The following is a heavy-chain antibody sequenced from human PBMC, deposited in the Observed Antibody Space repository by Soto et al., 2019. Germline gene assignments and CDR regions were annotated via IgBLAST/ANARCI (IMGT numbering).Heavy chain of an antibody. CDR3: ARDLAKDSSSWYYYYYGMDV. CDR2: ISYDGSNK. J-gene: IGHJ6*02. V-gene: IGHV3-30-3*01. Sequence: SGGSLRLSCAACGFTFSSYAMHWVRQAPGKGLEWVAVISYDGSNKYYADSVKGRFTISRDNSKNTLYLQMNSLRAEDTAVYYCARDLAKDSSSWYYYYYGMDVWGQGTTVTVSS. CDR1: GFTFSSYA. D-gene: IGHD6-13*01.